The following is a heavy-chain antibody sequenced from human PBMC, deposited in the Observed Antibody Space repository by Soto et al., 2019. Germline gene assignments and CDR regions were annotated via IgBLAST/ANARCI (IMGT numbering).Heavy chain of an antibody. Sequence: GESLKISCKGSGYNFAGYWIAWVRQMPGKGLELMGIIYPSDTDTRYRPSFQGQVTISADKSISSAYLQWSSLRASDTAMYYCARGGVSTRTFDYWGQGTPVTVSS. V-gene: IGHV5-51*01. CDR2: IYPSDTDT. D-gene: IGHD3-3*01. J-gene: IGHJ4*02. CDR1: GYNFAGYW. CDR3: ARGGVSTRTFDY.